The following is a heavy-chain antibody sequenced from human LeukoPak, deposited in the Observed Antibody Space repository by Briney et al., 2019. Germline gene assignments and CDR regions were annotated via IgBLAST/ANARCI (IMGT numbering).Heavy chain of an antibody. V-gene: IGHV3-21*01. Sequence: GGSLRLSYPASGFTFSVCSMKWGRQAPGKGLEWVSFISSSSSYIYYADSVKGRFTISRDNAKNSLYLQMNSLRAEDTAVFYCARLDYGSGSYYADYWGQGTLVTVSS. CDR2: ISSSSSYI. D-gene: IGHD3-10*01. CDR3: ARLDYGSGSYYADY. CDR1: GFTFSVCS. J-gene: IGHJ4*02.